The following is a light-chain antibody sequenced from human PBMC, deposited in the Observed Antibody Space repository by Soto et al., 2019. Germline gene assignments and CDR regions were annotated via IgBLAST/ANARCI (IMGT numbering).Light chain of an antibody. V-gene: IGKV3-11*01. CDR1: QSVSSY. J-gene: IGKJ3*01. CDR3: QQRSNWPGT. Sequence: EIVLTQSPATLSLSPGERATLSCRASQSVSSYLAWYQQKPGQAPRLLIYDASNRATGIPPRFSGSGPGPDFTLTISSLEPADFAVYYCQQRSNWPGTFGPGTKVDIK. CDR2: DAS.